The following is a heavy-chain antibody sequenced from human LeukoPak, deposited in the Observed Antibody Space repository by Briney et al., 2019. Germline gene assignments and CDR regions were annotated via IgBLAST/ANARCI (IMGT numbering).Heavy chain of an antibody. J-gene: IGHJ4*02. CDR1: GFTFSSYW. D-gene: IGHD3-10*01. CDR2: IKQDGSEK. V-gene: IGHV3-7*01. Sequence: GGSLRLSCAASGFTFSSYWMSWVRQAPGKGLEWVANIKQDGSEKYYVDSVKGRFTISRDNAKNSLYLQMNSLRAEDTAVYYCARDRLALLWFGELFSYWGQGTLVTVSS. CDR3: ARDRLALLWFGELFSY.